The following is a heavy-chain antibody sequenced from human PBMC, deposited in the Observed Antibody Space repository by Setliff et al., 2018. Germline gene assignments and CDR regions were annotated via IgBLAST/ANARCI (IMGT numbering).Heavy chain of an antibody. J-gene: IGHJ4*02. D-gene: IGHD3-22*01. CDR3: ARINFYVSSGYYYAPDY. Sequence: GASVKVSCKASGGTFSGYAFSWVRQAPGQGLEWMGWISSYNDVTNYAQRFQGRVTVTTDTSTGTAYMELGSLTSDDTAIYYCARINFYVSSGYYYAPDYWGPGTLVTVSS. CDR2: ISSYNDVT. V-gene: IGHV1-18*01. CDR1: GGTFSGYA.